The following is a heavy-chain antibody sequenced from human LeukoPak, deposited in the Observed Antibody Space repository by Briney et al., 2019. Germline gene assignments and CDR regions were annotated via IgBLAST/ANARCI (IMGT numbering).Heavy chain of an antibody. CDR3: ACREFYSPWPGP. Sequence: GESLKISCKGSGYSFTSYWIGWVRQTPGKGLEWMGVIYPGDSRTRYNPSFEGQVTISADKSITTAYLQWSSLKVSDTAIYYCACREFYSPWPGPWGQGILVTVSS. V-gene: IGHV5-51*01. CDR2: IYPGDSRT. J-gene: IGHJ5*02. CDR1: GYSFTSYW. D-gene: IGHD5-18*01.